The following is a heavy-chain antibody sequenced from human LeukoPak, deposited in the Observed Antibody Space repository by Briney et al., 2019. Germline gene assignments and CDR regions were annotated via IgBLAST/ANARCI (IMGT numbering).Heavy chain of an antibody. V-gene: IGHV4-39*07. CDR1: GDSLSSTTYC. CDR2: VYYSGST. Sequence: SETLSLTCTVSGDSLSSTTYCWGWIRQPPGKGLEWIGSVYYSGSTYYNPSLKSRVTISVDTSKNQFSLNLSSVTAADTAVYYCARDAYNYGGRTHPYYFDYWAQGTLVTVSS. J-gene: IGHJ4*02. CDR3: ARDAYNYGGRTHPYYFDY. D-gene: IGHD5-18*01.